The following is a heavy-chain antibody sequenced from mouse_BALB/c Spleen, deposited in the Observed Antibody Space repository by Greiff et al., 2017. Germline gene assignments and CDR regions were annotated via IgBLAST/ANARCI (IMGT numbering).Heavy chain of an antibody. CDR1: GFNITDYY. CDR3: ARGDAMDY. CDR2: IDPENGNT. V-gene: IGHV14-1*02. J-gene: IGHJ4*01. Sequence: VQLQQSGAELVRPGASLKLSCKASGFNITDYYMHWVKQRPEQSLEWIGCIDPENGNTIYDPRFQGKASITADTTSNTAYLQLSSLTAEDTAVYYGARGDAMDYWGQGTSVTVSS.